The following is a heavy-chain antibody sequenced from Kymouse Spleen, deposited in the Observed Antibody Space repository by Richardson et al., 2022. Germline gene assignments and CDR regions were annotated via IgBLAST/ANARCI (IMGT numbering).Heavy chain of an antibody. V-gene: IGHV4-39*01. Sequence: QLQLQESGPGLVKPSETLSLTCTVSGGSISSSSYYWGWIRQPPGKGLEWIGSIYYSGSTYYNPSLKSRVTISVDTSKNQFSLKLSSVTAADTAVYYCARQARYSSSWYYFDYWGQGTLVTVSS. D-gene: IGHD6-13*01. CDR3: ARQARYSSSWYYFDY. J-gene: IGHJ4*02. CDR2: IYYSGST. CDR1: GGSISSSSYY.